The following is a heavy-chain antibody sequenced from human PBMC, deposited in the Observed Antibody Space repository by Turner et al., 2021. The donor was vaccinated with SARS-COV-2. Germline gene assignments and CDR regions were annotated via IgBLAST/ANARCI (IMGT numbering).Heavy chain of an antibody. V-gene: IGHV3-53*04. Sequence: EVQLVESGGGLVPPGGSLRLSCAASGFTVSSNYMSWVRQAPGKGLEWVSVIYSGGSTFYSDSVKGRFTISRHNSKNTLYLQMNSLRAEDTAVYFCARGIWGDAFDIWGQGTMVTVSS. J-gene: IGHJ3*02. CDR1: GFTVSSNY. CDR2: IYSGGST. D-gene: IGHD3-16*01. CDR3: ARGIWGDAFDI.